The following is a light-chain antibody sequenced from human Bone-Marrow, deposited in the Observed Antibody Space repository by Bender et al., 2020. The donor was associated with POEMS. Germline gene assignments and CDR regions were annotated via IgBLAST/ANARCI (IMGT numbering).Light chain of an antibody. V-gene: IGLV2-14*03. Sequence: QSALTQPASVSGSPGQSITISCTGTNSDIGAYNYVSWYQHHPGKAPKLMIYDVTSRPSGVSNRFSGSKSGNTASLTISGLQAEDEADYYCSSYTSSTTLVFGGGTKLTVL. J-gene: IGLJ2*01. CDR1: NSDIGAYNY. CDR3: SSYTSSTTLV. CDR2: DVT.